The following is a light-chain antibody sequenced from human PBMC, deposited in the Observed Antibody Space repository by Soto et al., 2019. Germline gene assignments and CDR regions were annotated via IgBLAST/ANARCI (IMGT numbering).Light chain of an antibody. Sequence: DIQMTQSPSTLSASVGDRVTITCRASQSISIWLAWYQQKPGKAPKLLIYKASSLESGVPSRFSVSRSGTQFTLTISSLQPDDFATYYCQQYNSYSLTFGGGTKVEIK. V-gene: IGKV1-5*03. CDR2: KAS. CDR1: QSISIW. J-gene: IGKJ4*01. CDR3: QQYNSYSLT.